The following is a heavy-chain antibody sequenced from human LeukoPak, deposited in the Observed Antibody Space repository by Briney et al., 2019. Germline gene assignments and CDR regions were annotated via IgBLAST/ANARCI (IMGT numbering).Heavy chain of an antibody. Sequence: GRSLRLSCAASGFTVSNNYMSWVRQPPGKGRESVSVIYSGGGTYYADSVKGRFTISRDNSKNTLYLQMNSLRAEDTAVYYCASQYSSGWYGLDYWGQGTLVTVSS. CDR1: GFTVSNNY. D-gene: IGHD6-19*01. CDR3: ASQYSSGWYGLDY. CDR2: IYSGGGT. V-gene: IGHV3-53*01. J-gene: IGHJ4*02.